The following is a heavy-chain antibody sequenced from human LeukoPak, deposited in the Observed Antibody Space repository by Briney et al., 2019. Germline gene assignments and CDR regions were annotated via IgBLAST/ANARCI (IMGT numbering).Heavy chain of an antibody. V-gene: IGHV3-23*01. CDR3: AKVRYYDSSGYYYYYYYGMDV. D-gene: IGHD3-22*01. CDR2: ISGIGGST. Sequence: PGGSLRLSCAASGFTFSSYAMSWVRQAPGKGLEWVSAISGIGGSTYYADLVKGHLPISKDNSKNTLYLQMNSLRAEDTAVYYCAKVRYYDSSGYYYYYYYGMDVWGQGTTVTVSS. J-gene: IGHJ6*02. CDR1: GFTFSSYA.